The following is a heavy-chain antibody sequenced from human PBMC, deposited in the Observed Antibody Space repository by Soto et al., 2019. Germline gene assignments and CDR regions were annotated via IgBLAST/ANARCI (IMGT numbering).Heavy chain of an antibody. CDR2: ISAYNGNT. J-gene: IGHJ4*02. Sequence: ASVKVSCKASGYTFTSYGISWVRQAPGQGLEWMGWISAYNGNTNYAQKLQGRVTMTTDTSTSTAYMELRSLRSDDTAVYYCARGRIQLWSRTDFDYWGQGTLVTVSS. CDR1: GYTFTSYG. V-gene: IGHV1-18*01. D-gene: IGHD5-18*01. CDR3: ARGRIQLWSRTDFDY.